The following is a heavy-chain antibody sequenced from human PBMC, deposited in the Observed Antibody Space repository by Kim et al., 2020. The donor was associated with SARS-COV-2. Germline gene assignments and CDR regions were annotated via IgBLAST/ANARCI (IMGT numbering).Heavy chain of an antibody. CDR3: ARRNGDFNYFDY. V-gene: IGHV6-1*01. J-gene: IGHJ4*02. D-gene: IGHD4-17*01. Sequence: YAVSVKSRITINPDTSKNQFSLQLNSVTPEDTAVYYCARRNGDFNYFDYWGQGTLVTVSS.